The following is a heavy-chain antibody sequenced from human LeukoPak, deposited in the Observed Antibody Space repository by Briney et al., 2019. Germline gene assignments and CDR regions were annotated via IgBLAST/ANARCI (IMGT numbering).Heavy chain of an antibody. J-gene: IGHJ4*02. D-gene: IGHD4-17*01. V-gene: IGHV4-61*08. CDR1: GGSISSGDYY. CDR3: AREVAVTPIADF. CDR2: IYYSGST. Sequence: PSETLSLTCTVSGGSISSGDYYWSWIRQPPGKRLEWIGNIYYSGSTNYNPSLKSRVTISIDTSKNQVSLKLTSVTAADTAVYYCAREVAVTPIADFWGQGTLVTVSS.